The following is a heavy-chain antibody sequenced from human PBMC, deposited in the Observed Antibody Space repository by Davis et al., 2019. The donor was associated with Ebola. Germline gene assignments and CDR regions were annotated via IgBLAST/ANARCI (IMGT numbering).Heavy chain of an antibody. D-gene: IGHD3-3*01. V-gene: IGHV3-11*04. CDR2: ISSSSSTI. J-gene: IGHJ2*01. CDR3: ARGGFLEWLPPYGYFDL. Sequence: GESLKISCAASGFTFSDYYMSWVRQAPGKGLEWVSYISSSSSTIYYADSVKGRFTISRDNAKNSLYLQMNSLRDEDTAVYYCARGGFLEWLPPYGYFDLWGRGTLVTVSS. CDR1: GFTFSDYY.